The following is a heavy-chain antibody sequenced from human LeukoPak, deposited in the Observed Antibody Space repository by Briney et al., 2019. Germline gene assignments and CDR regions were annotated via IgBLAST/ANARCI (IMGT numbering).Heavy chain of an antibody. CDR1: GGSISSSSYY. V-gene: IGHV4-61*05. Sequence: PSETLSLTCTVSGGSISSSSYYWGWIRQPPGKGLEWIGYIYYSGSTNYNPSLKSRVTISVDTSKNQFSLKLSSVTAADTAVYYCARGKVRYWPNYYDSSGYDLDYWGQGTLVTVSS. CDR3: ARGKVRYWPNYYDSSGYDLDY. CDR2: IYYSGST. D-gene: IGHD3-22*01. J-gene: IGHJ4*02.